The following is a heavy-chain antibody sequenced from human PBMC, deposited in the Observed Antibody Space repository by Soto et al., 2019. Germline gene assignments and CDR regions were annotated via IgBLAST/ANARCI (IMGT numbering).Heavy chain of an antibody. J-gene: IGHJ4*02. Sequence: PGESLKISCKGSGYSFTSYWIGWVRQMPGKGLEWMGIIYPGDSDTRYSPSFQGQVTISADKSISTAYLQWSSLKASDTAMYYCARPMDPYYYGSGSSPAYFDYWGQGTLVTVSS. D-gene: IGHD3-10*01. CDR1: GYSFTSYW. CDR2: IYPGDSDT. CDR3: ARPMDPYYYGSGSSPAYFDY. V-gene: IGHV5-51*01.